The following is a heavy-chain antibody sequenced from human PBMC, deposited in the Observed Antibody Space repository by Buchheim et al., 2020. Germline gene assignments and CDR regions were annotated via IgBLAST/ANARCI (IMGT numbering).Heavy chain of an antibody. CDR3: ARHVPASGRYY. D-gene: IGHD2-2*01. V-gene: IGHV4-59*08. Sequence: QVQLQESGPGLVKPSETLSLICTVSGGSIRNNYWTWIRQPPGKGLEWIGYIYYSGSTNYNPSLKSRVTMSVDTSKNQSSLKLTSVTAADTAVYYCARHVPASGRYYWGQGT. CDR2: IYYSGST. J-gene: IGHJ4*02. CDR1: GGSIRNNY.